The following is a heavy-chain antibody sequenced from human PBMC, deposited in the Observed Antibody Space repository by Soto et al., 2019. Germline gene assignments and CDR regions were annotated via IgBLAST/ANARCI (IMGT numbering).Heavy chain of an antibody. V-gene: IGHV4-59*01. CDR2: IYYSGST. D-gene: IGHD3-22*01. CDR3: ARATRSGYYPYYLDY. CDR1: GGSISSYY. J-gene: IGHJ4*02. Sequence: PSETLSLTCTVSGGSISSYYWSWIRQPPGKGLEWIGYIYYSGSTNYNPSLKSRVTISVDMSKNQCSRKLSSVTAADTAVYYCARATRSGYYPYYLDYWGQGTLVTVSS.